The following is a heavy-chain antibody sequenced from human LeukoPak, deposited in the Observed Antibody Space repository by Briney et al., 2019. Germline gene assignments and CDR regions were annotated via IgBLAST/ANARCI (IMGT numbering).Heavy chain of an antibody. D-gene: IGHD5-18*01. Sequence: SETLSLTCTAPGGSISSSDYYWGWIRQPPGKGLEWIGNIYYNGRTYYNPSLKSRVTISVDTSKNQFSLKLSSVTAADTAVYYCAREGQLWLHGFDYWGQGTLVTVSS. CDR3: AREGQLWLHGFDY. J-gene: IGHJ4*02. V-gene: IGHV4-39*07. CDR2: IYYNGRT. CDR1: GGSISSSDYY.